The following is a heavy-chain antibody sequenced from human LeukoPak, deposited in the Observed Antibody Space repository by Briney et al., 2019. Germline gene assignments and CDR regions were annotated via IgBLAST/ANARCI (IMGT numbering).Heavy chain of an antibody. CDR2: IYYSGST. CDR3: ARDGITMVRGGIDAFDI. D-gene: IGHD3-10*01. J-gene: IGHJ3*02. V-gene: IGHV4-39*07. CDR1: GGSISSSSYY. Sequence: SETLSLTCPVSGGSISSSSYYWGWIRQPPGKALEWIGSIYYSGSTYYNPSLKSRVTISVDTSKNQFSLKLSSVTAADTAVDYCARDGITMVRGGIDAFDIWGQGTMVTVSS.